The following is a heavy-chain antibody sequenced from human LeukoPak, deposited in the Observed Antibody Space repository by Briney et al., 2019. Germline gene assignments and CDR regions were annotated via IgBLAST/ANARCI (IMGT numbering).Heavy chain of an antibody. V-gene: IGHV1-69*05. Sequence: AASVKVSCKASGGTFSSYAISWVRQAPGQGLEWMGGIIPIFGTANYAQKFQGRVTITTDESTSTAYMELSSLRSEDTAVYYCARVGKYYYDSSGSEFDYWGQGTLVTVSS. J-gene: IGHJ4*02. CDR2: IIPIFGTA. CDR3: ARVGKYYYDSSGSEFDY. D-gene: IGHD3-22*01. CDR1: GGTFSSYA.